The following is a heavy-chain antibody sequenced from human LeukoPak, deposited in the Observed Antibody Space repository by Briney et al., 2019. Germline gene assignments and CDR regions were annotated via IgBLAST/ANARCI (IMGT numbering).Heavy chain of an antibody. J-gene: IGHJ3*02. V-gene: IGHV4-34*01. CDR1: GGSFSGYY. CDR2: INHSGST. Sequence: SETLCLTCAVYGGSFSGYYWSWIRQPPGKGLEWIGEINHSGSTNYNPSLKSRVTISVDTSKNQFSLKLSSVTAADTAVYYCARARGDAFDIWGQGTMVTVSS. CDR3: ARARGDAFDI.